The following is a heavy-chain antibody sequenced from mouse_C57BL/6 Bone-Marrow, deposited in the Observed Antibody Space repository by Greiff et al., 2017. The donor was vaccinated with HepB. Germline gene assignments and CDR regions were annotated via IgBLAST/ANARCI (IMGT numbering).Heavy chain of an antibody. CDR2: IWTGGGT. Sequence: VQLVESGPGLVAPSQSLSITCTVSGFSLTSYAISWVRQPPGKGLEWLGVIWTGGGTNYNSALKSRLSISKDNSKSQVFLKMNSLQTDDTARYYCARGAYYSNYGAMDYWGQGTSVTVSS. D-gene: IGHD2-5*01. CDR1: GFSLTSYA. J-gene: IGHJ4*01. V-gene: IGHV2-9-1*01. CDR3: ARGAYYSNYGAMDY.